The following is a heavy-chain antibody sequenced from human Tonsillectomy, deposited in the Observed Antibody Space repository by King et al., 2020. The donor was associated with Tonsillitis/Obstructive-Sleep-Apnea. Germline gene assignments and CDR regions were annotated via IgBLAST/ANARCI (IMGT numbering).Heavy chain of an antibody. CDR1: GFTFSSYW. Sequence: VQLVESGGGLVQPGGSLRLSCAASGFTFSSYWMHWVRQAPGKGLVWVSRINSDGSSTSYADSVKGRFTISRDNAKNTLYLQMNSLRAEDTAVYYCASVPPLAGWPDYWGQGTLVTVSS. CDR2: INSDGSST. V-gene: IGHV3-74*01. J-gene: IGHJ4*02. D-gene: IGHD6-19*01. CDR3: ASVPPLAGWPDY.